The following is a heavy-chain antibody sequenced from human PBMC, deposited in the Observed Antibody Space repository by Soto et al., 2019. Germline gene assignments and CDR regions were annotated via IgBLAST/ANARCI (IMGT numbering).Heavy chain of an antibody. CDR2: IYYSGTT. CDR1: GGSISSTFYY. V-gene: IGHV4-39*01. J-gene: IGHJ5*02. D-gene: IGHD1-26*01. CDR3: ARQKWEQPKWFDP. Sequence: QLQLQESGPGLVKPSETLSLTCSLSGGSISSTFYYWGWIRQPPGKGLEWIGSIYYSGTTFYNASLKVRVTLSVETSKNQFPLRLTSVTATDTAVYFCARQKWEQPKWFDPWGQGTLVTVSS.